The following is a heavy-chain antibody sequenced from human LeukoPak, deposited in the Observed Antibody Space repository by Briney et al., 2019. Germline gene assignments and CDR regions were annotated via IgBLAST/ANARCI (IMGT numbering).Heavy chain of an antibody. CDR3: ARFSGYYGSGSYLRFDP. V-gene: IGHV1-3*03. J-gene: IGHJ5*02. Sequence: ASVKVSCKASGYTFTSYAMHWVRQAPGERLEWMGWINAGHGNTKYSQEFQGRVTITRDTSASTAYMELSSLRSEDTAVYYCARFSGYYGSGSYLRFDPWGQGTLVTVSS. CDR1: GYTFTSYA. D-gene: IGHD3-10*01. CDR2: INAGHGNT.